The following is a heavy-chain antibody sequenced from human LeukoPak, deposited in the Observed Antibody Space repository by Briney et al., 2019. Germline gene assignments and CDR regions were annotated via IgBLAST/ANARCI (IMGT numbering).Heavy chain of an antibody. D-gene: IGHD2-2*01. CDR3: ARLPIVVVPAAESPDAFDI. V-gene: IGHV5-51*01. Sequence: GESLKISCKGSGYSFTSYWIGWVRQMPGKGLEWMGIIYPGDSDTRYSPSFQGQVTISADKSISTAYLQWSSLKASDTAMYYCARLPIVVVPAAESPDAFDIWGQGTMVTVSS. CDR2: IYPGDSDT. J-gene: IGHJ3*02. CDR1: GYSFTSYW.